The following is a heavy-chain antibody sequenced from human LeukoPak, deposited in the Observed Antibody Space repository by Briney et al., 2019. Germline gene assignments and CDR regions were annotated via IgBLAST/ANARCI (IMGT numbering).Heavy chain of an antibody. J-gene: IGHJ4*02. CDR2: MSPNSGNT. D-gene: IGHD5-12*01. CDR1: GYTFTSYD. Sequence: GASVKVSCKASGYTFTSYDINWVRQATGQGLEWMGWMSPNSGNTGYAQKFQGRVTMTRNTSISTAYMELSSLRSEDTAVYYCARSRWLRSGLFGYWGQGTLVTVSS. CDR3: ARSRWLRSGLFGY. V-gene: IGHV1-8*01.